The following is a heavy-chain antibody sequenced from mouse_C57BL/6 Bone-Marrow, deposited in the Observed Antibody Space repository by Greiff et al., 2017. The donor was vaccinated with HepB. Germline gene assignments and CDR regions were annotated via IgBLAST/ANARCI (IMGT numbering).Heavy chain of an antibody. J-gene: IGHJ4*01. Sequence: EVQRVESGEGLVKPGGSLKLSCAASGFTFSSYAMSWVRQTPEKRLEWVAYISSGGDYIYYADTVKGRFTISRDNARNTLYLQMSSLKSEDTAMYYCTRVYDYDDGYAMDYWGQGTSVTVSS. CDR1: GFTFSSYA. V-gene: IGHV5-9-1*02. CDR3: TRVYDYDDGYAMDY. CDR2: ISSGGDYI. D-gene: IGHD2-4*01.